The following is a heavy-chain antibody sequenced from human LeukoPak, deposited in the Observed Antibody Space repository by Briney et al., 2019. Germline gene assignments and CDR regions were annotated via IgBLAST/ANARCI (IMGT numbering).Heavy chain of an antibody. V-gene: IGHV3-30-3*01. CDR3: ASPDDSSGYYYAYYYYGMDV. CDR1: GFTLSSYA. Sequence: GRSLRLSCAASGFTLSSYAMHWVRQAPGKGLEWVAVISYDGSNKYYADSVKGRFTISRDNSKNTLYLQMNSLRAEDTAVYYCASPDDSSGYYYAYYYYGMDVWGQGTTVTVSS. D-gene: IGHD3-22*01. CDR2: ISYDGSNK. J-gene: IGHJ6*02.